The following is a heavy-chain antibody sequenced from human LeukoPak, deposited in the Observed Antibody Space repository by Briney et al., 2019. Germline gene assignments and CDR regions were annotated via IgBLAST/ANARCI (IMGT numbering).Heavy chain of an antibody. CDR2: INPNSGGT. CDR1: GYTFTGYY. V-gene: IGHV1-2*02. J-gene: IGHJ4*02. Sequence: ASVKVSCKASGYTFTGYYMHWVRQAPGQGLEWMGWINPNSGGTNYAQKFQGRVTMTRDTSISTAYMELSRLRSDDTAVYYCAREIQLWHKFDYWGQGTLVTVSS. CDR3: AREIQLWHKFDY. D-gene: IGHD5-18*01.